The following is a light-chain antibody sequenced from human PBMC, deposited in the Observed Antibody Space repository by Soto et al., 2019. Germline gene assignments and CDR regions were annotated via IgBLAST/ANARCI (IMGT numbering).Light chain of an antibody. Sequence: EIILTQSPGTLSLPSGERDTLSGRSSQSVSSSYLAWYQQKPGQDPRILIYAESSRATGIQDRFSGSASGTGFTLTISRLEPEDFAVYYCPPYGISIPFGPWKRLELK. V-gene: IGKV3-20*01. CDR1: QSVSSSY. CDR3: PPYGISIP. J-gene: IGKJ5*01. CDR2: AES.